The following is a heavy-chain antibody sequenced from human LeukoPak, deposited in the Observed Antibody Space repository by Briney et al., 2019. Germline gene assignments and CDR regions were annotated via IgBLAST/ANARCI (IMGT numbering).Heavy chain of an antibody. Sequence: GESLKISCKGSGYSFTTYCIGWVRQMPGKGLEWMGIIYPGDSDTRYSPSFQGQVTISADKSIDTAYLQWSSLKASDTAMYYCARSHYYSSGSYSTSLDYWGQGTLVTVSS. V-gene: IGHV5-51*01. CDR2: IYPGDSDT. CDR1: GYSFTTYC. J-gene: IGHJ4*02. D-gene: IGHD3-10*01. CDR3: ARSHYYSSGSYSTSLDY.